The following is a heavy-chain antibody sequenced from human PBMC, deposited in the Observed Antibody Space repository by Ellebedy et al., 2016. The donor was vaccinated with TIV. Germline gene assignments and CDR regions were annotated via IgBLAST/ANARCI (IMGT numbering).Heavy chain of an antibody. V-gene: IGHV4-59*12. CDR1: GGSISSYY. J-gene: IGHJ4*02. D-gene: IGHD1-26*01. CDR2: IYYSGST. Sequence: MPGGSLRLSCTVSGGSISSYYWSWIRQPPGKGLEWIGYIYYSGSTNYNPSLKSRVTISVDKSKNQFSLKLSSVTAADTAVYYCARDRGSGSYGLDYWGQGTLVTVSS. CDR3: ARDRGSGSYGLDY.